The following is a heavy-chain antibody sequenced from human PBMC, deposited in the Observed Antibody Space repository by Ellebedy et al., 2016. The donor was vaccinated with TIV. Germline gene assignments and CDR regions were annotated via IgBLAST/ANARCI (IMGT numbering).Heavy chain of an antibody. CDR1: GFTFGSYG. CDR2: IWFDGSNI. CDR3: ARETGTYYFDF. Sequence: GGSLRLSCVASGFTFGSYGMHWVRQAPGKGLEWVAAIWFDGSNIYYGDSVRGRFTISRVNSKNTVYLQMNSLRTEDTAVYYCARETGTYYFDFWGQGTLVTVSS. V-gene: IGHV3-33*01. D-gene: IGHD1-1*01. J-gene: IGHJ4*02.